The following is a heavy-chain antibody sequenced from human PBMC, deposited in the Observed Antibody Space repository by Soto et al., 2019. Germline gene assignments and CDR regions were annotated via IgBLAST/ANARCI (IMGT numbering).Heavy chain of an antibody. CDR2: IHYSGSI. D-gene: IGHD1-26*01. V-gene: IGHV4-31*11. CDR1: GGSISNYY. Sequence: SETLSLTCAVSGGSISNYYRSWVRQYPGKGLEWIGSIHYSGSIYYSPSLRSRLTMSADTSKNQFSLKLSSVTVADTAVYYCTRGLDRAKLGYWGQGIQVTVSS. J-gene: IGHJ4*02. CDR3: TRGLDRAKLGY.